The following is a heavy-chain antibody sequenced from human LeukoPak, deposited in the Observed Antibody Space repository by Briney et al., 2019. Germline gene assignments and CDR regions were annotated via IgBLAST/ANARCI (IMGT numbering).Heavy chain of an antibody. D-gene: IGHD3-3*01. CDR3: ARGTGYYDFWSGHYPYYFDY. CDR2: MNPNSGNT. CDR1: GYTFTSYD. V-gene: IGHV1-8*03. J-gene: IGHJ4*02. Sequence: GASVKVSCKASGYTFTSYDINWVRQATGQGLEWMGWMNPNSGNTGYAQKFQGRVTITRNTSISTAYMGLSSLRSEDTAVYYCARGTGYYDFWSGHYPYYFDYWGQGTLVTVSS.